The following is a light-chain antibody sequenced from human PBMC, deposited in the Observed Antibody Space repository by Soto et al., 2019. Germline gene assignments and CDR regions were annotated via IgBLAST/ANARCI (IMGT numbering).Light chain of an antibody. Sequence: QSALTQPPSASGSPGQSVTISCTGTSSDVGGYNYVSWYQQHPGKAPQLMIYEVIKRPSGVPDRFSGSKSGNTASLTVTGLQAEDEADYYCSSYAGSNNLRVFGGGTKLTVL. V-gene: IGLV2-8*01. CDR3: SSYAGSNNLRV. CDR1: SSDVGGYNY. CDR2: EVI. J-gene: IGLJ2*01.